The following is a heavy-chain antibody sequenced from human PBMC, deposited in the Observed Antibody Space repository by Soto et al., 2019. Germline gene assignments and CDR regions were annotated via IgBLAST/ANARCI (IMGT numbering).Heavy chain of an antibody. CDR3: ARDIVVVPATPDGMDV. J-gene: IGHJ6*02. CDR1: GYTFTSYY. V-gene: IGHV1-46*01. CDR2: INPSGGST. D-gene: IGHD2-2*01. Sequence: ASVKVSCKASGYTFTSYYMHWVRQAPGQGLEWMGIINPSGGSTSYAQKFQGRVTMTRDTSTSTVYMELSSLRSEDTAVYYCARDIVVVPATPDGMDVWGQGTTVTV.